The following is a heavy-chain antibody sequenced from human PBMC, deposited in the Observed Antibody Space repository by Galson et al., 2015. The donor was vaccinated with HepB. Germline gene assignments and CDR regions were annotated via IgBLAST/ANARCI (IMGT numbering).Heavy chain of an antibody. D-gene: IGHD6-13*01. CDR2: ININTGNP. J-gene: IGHJ5*02. Sequence: SVKVSCKASGYTFSRYAMNWVRQAPGQGLEWMGWININTGNPTYAQGLRGRFVFSLDTSVSTAYLQIRSLKAEDTAVYYCARDHTFRGAAVPFDPWGQGTLVTVSS. CDR3: ARDHTFRGAAVPFDP. CDR1: GYTFSRYA. V-gene: IGHV7-4-1*02.